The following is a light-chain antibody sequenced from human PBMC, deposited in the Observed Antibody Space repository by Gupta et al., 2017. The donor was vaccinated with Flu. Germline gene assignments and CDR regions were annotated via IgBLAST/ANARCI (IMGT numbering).Light chain of an antibody. V-gene: IGKV1-12*01. CDR1: QAITYW. J-gene: IGKJ2*01. Sequence: DIQMTQSPSSVSASVGDRVTITCRASQAITYWLAWYQQKPGKAPDLLIYAASTLPRGVPSRFSGSGSGTEFTLTIDSLQSEDFATYYCQQANSFPYVFGQVTKLELK. CDR2: AAS. CDR3: QQANSFPYV.